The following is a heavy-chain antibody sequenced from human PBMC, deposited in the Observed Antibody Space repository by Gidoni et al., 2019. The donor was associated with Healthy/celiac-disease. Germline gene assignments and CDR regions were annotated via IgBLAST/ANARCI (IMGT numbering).Heavy chain of an antibody. Sequence: EVQLVESGGGLVQPGGSLSLSCPASGFTFIAYDMPWVRQATGKGMEWVSAIGTAGDTYYPGSVKGRFTISRENAKNSLYLQMNSLRAGDTAVYYCARGAHYYDSSGYYYPFDYWGQGTLVTVSS. CDR1: GFTFIAYD. CDR2: IGTAGDT. V-gene: IGHV3-13*01. J-gene: IGHJ4*02. D-gene: IGHD3-22*01. CDR3: ARGAHYYDSSGYYYPFDY.